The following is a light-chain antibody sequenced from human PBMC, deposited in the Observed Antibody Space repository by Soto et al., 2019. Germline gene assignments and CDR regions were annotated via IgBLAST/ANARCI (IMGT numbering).Light chain of an antibody. V-gene: IGKV1-33*01. Sequence: DIQMTQAASSRSGSVGDRVTITCQASQNINNYLNWYQQKPGRAPKLLIYDASNLEAGVPSRFRGSGSGTDFTFTISRLQPEDIATYYCQQYENLPTFGQGTRLEIK. CDR2: DAS. CDR3: QQYENLPT. J-gene: IGKJ5*01. CDR1: QNINNY.